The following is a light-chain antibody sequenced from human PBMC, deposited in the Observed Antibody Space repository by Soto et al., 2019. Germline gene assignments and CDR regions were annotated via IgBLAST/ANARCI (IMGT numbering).Light chain of an antibody. J-gene: IGLJ1*01. Sequence: QSVLTQPASVSGSPGQSITISCNGTSSDVGGHDYVSWYQQHPGKAPKLTIFEVSNRPSGVSNRFSGSKSGNTASLTISGLQAEDEADYYCSSYTDSNNFYVLGSGTKVTVL. CDR1: SSDVGGHDY. CDR2: EVS. CDR3: SSYTDSNNFYV. V-gene: IGLV2-14*01.